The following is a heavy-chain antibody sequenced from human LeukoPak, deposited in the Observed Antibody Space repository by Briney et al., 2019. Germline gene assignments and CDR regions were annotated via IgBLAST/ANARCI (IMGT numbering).Heavy chain of an antibody. J-gene: IGHJ6*03. D-gene: IGHD5-18*01. V-gene: IGHV1-69*13. CDR1: GYTFTSYG. CDR2: IIPIFGTA. CDR3: ARRDTAMVSHYYYMDV. Sequence: ASVKVSCKASGYTFTSYGISWVRQAPGQGLEWMGGIIPIFGTANYAQKFQGRVTITADESTSTAYMELSSLRSEDTAVYYCARRDTAMVSHYYYMDVWGKGTTVTVSS.